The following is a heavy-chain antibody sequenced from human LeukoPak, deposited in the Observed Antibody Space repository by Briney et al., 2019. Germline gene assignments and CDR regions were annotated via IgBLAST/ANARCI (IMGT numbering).Heavy chain of an antibody. Sequence: GGSLRLSCAASGFTFSSYWMSWVRQAPGKGLEWVANIKQDGSEKYYVDSVKGRFTISRDNAKNSLYLQMNSLRAEDTAVYYCASKPSAGGSSGYYLNYWGQGTLVTVSS. J-gene: IGHJ4*02. CDR2: IKQDGSEK. CDR1: GFTFSSYW. D-gene: IGHD3-22*01. CDR3: ASKPSAGGSSGYYLNY. V-gene: IGHV3-7*03.